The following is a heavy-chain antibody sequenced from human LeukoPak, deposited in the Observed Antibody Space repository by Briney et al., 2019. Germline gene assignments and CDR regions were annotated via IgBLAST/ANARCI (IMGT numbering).Heavy chain of an antibody. CDR2: INHSGST. D-gene: IGHD6-19*01. CDR1: GGSFSGYY. CDR3: ARGRNGGWPYSYYYYMDV. V-gene: IGHV4-34*01. Sequence: SETLSLTCAVYGGSFSGYYWSWIRQPPGKGLEWIGEINHSGSTNYNPSLKSRVTISVDTSKNQFSLKLSSVTAADTAVYYCARGRNGGWPYSYYYYMDVWDKGTTVTVSS. J-gene: IGHJ6*03.